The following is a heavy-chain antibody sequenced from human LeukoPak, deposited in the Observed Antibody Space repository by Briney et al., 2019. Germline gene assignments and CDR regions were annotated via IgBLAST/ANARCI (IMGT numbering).Heavy chain of an antibody. CDR3: ARHGMATNSFDY. J-gene: IGHJ4*02. D-gene: IGHD5-24*01. V-gene: IGHV4-59*08. Sequence: SETLSLTCTVSGGSISSYYWSWVRQPPGKGLEWIGYIYYSGSTNYNPSLKSRVTISVDTSKNQFSLKLSSVTAADTAVHYCARHGMATNSFDYWGQGTLVTVSS. CDR1: GGSISSYY. CDR2: IYYSGST.